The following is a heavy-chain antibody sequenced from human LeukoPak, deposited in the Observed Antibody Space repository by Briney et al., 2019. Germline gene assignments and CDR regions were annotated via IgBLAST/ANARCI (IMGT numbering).Heavy chain of an antibody. CDR2: VSIGGSFI. Sequence: GGSLRLSCVASGFTFSSYGMNWVRQAPGKGLEWVSFVSIGGSFIYYADSVKGRFTISRDDAKNSLCLEMNSLTAEDTAEYYCARNKINTVTTGWYFDLWGRGTLVSVSS. CDR1: GFTFSSYG. D-gene: IGHD4-17*01. V-gene: IGHV3-21*01. CDR3: ARNKINTVTTGWYFDL. J-gene: IGHJ2*01.